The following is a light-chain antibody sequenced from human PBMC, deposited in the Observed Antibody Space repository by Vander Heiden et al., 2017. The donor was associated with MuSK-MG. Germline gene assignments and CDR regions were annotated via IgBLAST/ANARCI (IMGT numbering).Light chain of an antibody. Sequence: SYELTQPHSVSVSPGQTASITCSGDKLGDKYACWYQQKPGQSPVLVIYQESKRPSGIPERFSGSNSGNIATLTISGTQAMDEADYYCQAWNSSTLVFGGGTKLTVL. CDR2: QES. J-gene: IGLJ2*01. V-gene: IGLV3-1*01. CDR3: QAWNSSTLV. CDR1: KLGDKY.